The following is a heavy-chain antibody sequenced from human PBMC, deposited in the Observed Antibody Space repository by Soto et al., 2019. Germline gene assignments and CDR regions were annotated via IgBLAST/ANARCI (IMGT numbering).Heavy chain of an antibody. D-gene: IGHD2-15*01. CDR3: ATDGSCAKPV. V-gene: IGHV3-74*01. CDR2: IYSDASIT. Sequence: GWTLRLSCAASGFTFSNSWMPWVRQAPGKGLVWVSPIYSDASITTYADSVKGRFTISRDNAKNTLYLQMNSLRVEDTAVYYCATDGSCAKPVGGQGTAVPV. CDR1: GFTFSNSW. J-gene: IGHJ6*01.